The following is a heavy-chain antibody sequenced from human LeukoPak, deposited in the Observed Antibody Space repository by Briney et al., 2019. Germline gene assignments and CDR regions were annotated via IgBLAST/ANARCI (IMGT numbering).Heavy chain of an antibody. CDR1: GGSISSSYYY. Sequence: SETLSLTCTVSGGSISSSYYYWGWIRQPPGKGLEWIGSIYSSGSTYYNPSLKSRVTISVDTSKNQFSLKLSSVTAADTAVYYCASLKSRFRYYFDYWGQGTLVTVSS. CDR2: IYSSGST. V-gene: IGHV4-39*01. J-gene: IGHJ4*02. CDR3: ASLKSRFRYYFDY.